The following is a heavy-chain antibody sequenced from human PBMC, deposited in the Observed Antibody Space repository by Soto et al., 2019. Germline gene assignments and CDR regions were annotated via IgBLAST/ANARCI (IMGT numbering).Heavy chain of an antibody. CDR3: ARGYSYGPNWFDP. CDR2: ISSSSTTI. CDR1: GFTFSTYS. V-gene: IGHV3-48*04. J-gene: IGHJ5*02. D-gene: IGHD5-18*01. Sequence: PGGSLRLSCAASGFTFSTYSMNWVRQAPGKGLEWVSYISSSSTTIYYADSVKGRFTISRDNAKNSLYLQMNSLRAEDTAVYYCARGYSYGPNWFDPWGQGTLVTV.